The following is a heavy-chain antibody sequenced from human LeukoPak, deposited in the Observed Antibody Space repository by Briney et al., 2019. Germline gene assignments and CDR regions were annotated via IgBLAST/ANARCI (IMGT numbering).Heavy chain of an antibody. CDR3: ARSVRRGFNFDY. J-gene: IGHJ4*02. Sequence: PSETLSLTCSVSGGLISISTHYWGWIRQTPGKGLEWIGSVFYSGTTYFNPSFNSRLTISIDMSKNQFSLKLRSVTAADTAVYYCARSVRRGFNFDYWGQGTLVIVSS. CDR1: GGLISISTHY. D-gene: IGHD5-12*01. CDR2: VFYSGTT. V-gene: IGHV4-39*01.